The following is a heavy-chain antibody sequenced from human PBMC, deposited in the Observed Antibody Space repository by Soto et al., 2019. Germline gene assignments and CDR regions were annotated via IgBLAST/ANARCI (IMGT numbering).Heavy chain of an antibody. D-gene: IGHD3-22*01. CDR1: GFTFSSYA. CDR2: ISGSGGST. J-gene: IGHJ4*02. CDR3: AKNYYDSSGYRPHPYYFDY. Sequence: GGSLRLSSAASGFTFSSYAMSWVRQAPGKGLEWVSAISGSGGSTYYADSVKGRFTISRDNSKNTLYLQMNSLRAEDTAVYYCAKNYYDSSGYRPHPYYFDYWGQGTLVTVSS. V-gene: IGHV3-23*01.